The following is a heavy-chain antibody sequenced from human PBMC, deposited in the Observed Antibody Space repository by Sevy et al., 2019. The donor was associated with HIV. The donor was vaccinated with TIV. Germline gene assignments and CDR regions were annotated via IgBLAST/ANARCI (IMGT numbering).Heavy chain of an antibody. CDR2: FDPEDDEK. J-gene: IGHJ4*02. CDR1: KYTLTEWA. V-gene: IGHV1-24*01. D-gene: IGHD3-22*01. Sequence: ATVKVSCKVSKYTLTEWAIHWVRQAPGKGLEWVATFDPEDDEKIYAQKFQGRVTLTEDTSTDTAYMELSSLRSDDTAVYYCATTKDYYESSGYPFDYWGQGTLVNVS. CDR3: ATTKDYYESSGYPFDY.